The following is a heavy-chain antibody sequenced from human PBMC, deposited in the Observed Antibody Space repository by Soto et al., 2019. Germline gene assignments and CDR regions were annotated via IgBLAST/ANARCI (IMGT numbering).Heavy chain of an antibody. D-gene: IGHD3-16*02. CDR3: ERESYRGMDD. CDR2: IYYSGST. J-gene: IGHJ6*02. Sequence: PSETLSLTCTVSGGSISSYYWSWIRQPPGKGLEWFRYIYYSGSTNYNPSLKCRVTISVDTSKNQFSLNLSSVSAANTAVYYCERESYRGMDDWGQGTKVTVS. CDR1: GGSISSYY. V-gene: IGHV4-59*01.